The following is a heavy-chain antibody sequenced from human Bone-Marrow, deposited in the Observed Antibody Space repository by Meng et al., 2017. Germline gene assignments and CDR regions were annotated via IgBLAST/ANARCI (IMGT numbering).Heavy chain of an antibody. CDR3: ARLRSSTRGWFDP. CDR1: GYTFPDYW. CDR2: INPKSGDT. Sequence: ASVKVSCKASGYTFPDYWLHWVRRAPGQGLEWMGRINPKSGDTHYAQRFQGRVTMTGDTSISTAYMELSGLGSDDTAMYYCARLRSSTRGWFDPWGQGTLVTVSS. D-gene: IGHD2-2*01. V-gene: IGHV1-2*06. J-gene: IGHJ5*02.